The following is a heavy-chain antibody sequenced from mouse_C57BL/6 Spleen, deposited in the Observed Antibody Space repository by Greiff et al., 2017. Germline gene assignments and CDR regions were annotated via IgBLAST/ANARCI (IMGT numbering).Heavy chain of an antibody. CDR1: GYTFTSYW. CDR3: AREGFITTVVNFDY. V-gene: IGHV1-64*01. D-gene: IGHD1-1*01. J-gene: IGHJ2*01. CDR2: IHPNSGST. Sequence: VQLQQPGAELVKPGASVKLSCKASGYTFTSYWMHWVKQRPGQGLEWIGMIHPNSGSTNYNEKFKSKATLTVDKSSSTAYMQLSSLTSEDSAVYDCAREGFITTVVNFDYWGQGTTLTVSS.